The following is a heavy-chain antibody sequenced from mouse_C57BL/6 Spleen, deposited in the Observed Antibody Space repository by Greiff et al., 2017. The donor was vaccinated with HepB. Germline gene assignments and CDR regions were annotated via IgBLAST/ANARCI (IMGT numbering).Heavy chain of an antibody. V-gene: IGHV2-6-1*01. CDR2: IWSDGST. CDR3: ARHGATVVANYYAMDY. J-gene: IGHJ4*01. Sequence: VQLQQSGPGLVAPSQSLSITCTVSGFSLTSYGVHWVRQPPGKGLEWLVVIWSDGSTTYNSALKSRLSISKDNSKSQVFLKMNSLQTDDTAMYYCARHGATVVANYYAMDYWGQGTSVTVAS. D-gene: IGHD1-1*01. CDR1: GFSLTSYG.